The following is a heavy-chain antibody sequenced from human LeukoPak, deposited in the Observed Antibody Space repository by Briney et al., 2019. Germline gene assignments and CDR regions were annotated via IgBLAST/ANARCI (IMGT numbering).Heavy chain of an antibody. J-gene: IGHJ3*02. CDR2: IVVGSGDT. Sequence: SVKVSCKASGFTFTSSTVQWVRQARGQRLEWIGWIVVGSGDTNSAQKFRERVTITRDMSTRTAYMELSSLRSEDTAVYYCGADSMPRGVFSYAFDIWGQGTMVTVSS. CDR3: GADSMPRGVFSYAFDI. D-gene: IGHD3-10*01. V-gene: IGHV1-58*01. CDR1: GFTFTSST.